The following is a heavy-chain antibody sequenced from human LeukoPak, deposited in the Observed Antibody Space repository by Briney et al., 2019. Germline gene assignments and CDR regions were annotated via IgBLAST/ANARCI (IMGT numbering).Heavy chain of an antibody. Sequence: ASVKVSCKASGYTFTGYYMHWVRQAPGQGLEWMGRINPNSGGTNYAQKFQGRVTMTTDTSTSTAYMELRSLRSDDTAVYYCARGASCYNCLDYYYGMDVWGQGTTVTVSS. CDR3: ARGASCYNCLDYYYGMDV. J-gene: IGHJ6*02. D-gene: IGHD2-15*01. CDR2: INPNSGGT. CDR1: GYTFTGYY. V-gene: IGHV1-2*06.